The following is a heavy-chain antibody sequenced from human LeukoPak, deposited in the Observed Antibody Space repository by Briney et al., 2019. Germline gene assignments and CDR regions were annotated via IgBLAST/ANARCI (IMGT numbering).Heavy chain of an antibody. Sequence: GESLKISCKASGYSFTSYWIGWVRQMPGKGLEWMGIIYPGDSDTRYSPSFQGQVTISADKSISTAYLQWSSLKASDTTMYYCARHSIAAAGTTPAPFDYWGQGTLVTASS. V-gene: IGHV5-51*01. CDR1: GYSFTSYW. D-gene: IGHD6-13*01. CDR2: IYPGDSDT. CDR3: ARHSIAAAGTTPAPFDY. J-gene: IGHJ4*02.